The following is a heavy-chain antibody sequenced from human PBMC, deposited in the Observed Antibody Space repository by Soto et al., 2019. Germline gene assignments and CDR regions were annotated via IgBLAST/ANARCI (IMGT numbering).Heavy chain of an antibody. CDR1: GFTFSSYS. Sequence: PGGSLRLSCATSGFTFSSYSMNWVRQAPGKGLEWVSSISSSSSYIYYADSVKGRFTISRDNAKNSLYLQMNSLRAEDTAVYYCARDEGSSWPFDYWGQGTLVTISS. CDR3: ARDEGSSWPFDY. V-gene: IGHV3-21*01. J-gene: IGHJ4*02. D-gene: IGHD6-13*01. CDR2: ISSSSSYI.